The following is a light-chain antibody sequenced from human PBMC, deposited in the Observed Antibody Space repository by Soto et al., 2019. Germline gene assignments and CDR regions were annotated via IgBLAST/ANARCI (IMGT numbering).Light chain of an antibody. J-gene: IGKJ1*01. V-gene: IGKV4-1*01. CDR2: WAS. Sequence: DIVMTQSPDSLAVSPCERATINCKSSQSVLYSSNNNNYLAWYQQKPGQPPKLLIYWASTRESGVPDRFSGSGSGTDFTLTISSLQAEDVAVYYCQQYYSTPTWTFGQGTKVDI. CDR3: QQYYSTPTWT. CDR1: QSVLYSSNNNNY.